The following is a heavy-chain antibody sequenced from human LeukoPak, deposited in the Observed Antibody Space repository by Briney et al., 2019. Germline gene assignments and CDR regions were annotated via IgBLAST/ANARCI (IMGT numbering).Heavy chain of an antibody. D-gene: IGHD3-10*01. CDR2: ISSNGGST. J-gene: IGHJ4*02. Sequence: GGSLRLSCAASGFTFSSYAMHWVRQAPGKGLEYVSAISSNGGSTYYASSVKGRFTISRDNSKNTLYLQMGSLRAEDMAVYYCARAPYGSGSSVLDYWGQGTLVTVSS. CDR3: ARAPYGSGSSVLDY. CDR1: GFTFSSYA. V-gene: IGHV3-64*01.